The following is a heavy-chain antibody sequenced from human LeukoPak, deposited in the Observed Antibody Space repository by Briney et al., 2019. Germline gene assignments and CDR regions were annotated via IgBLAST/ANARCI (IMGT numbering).Heavy chain of an antibody. CDR3: ASYYENRFDP. J-gene: IGHJ5*02. CDR1: GGTFSSYA. V-gene: IGHV1-69*13. Sequence: ASVKVSCKASGGTFSSYAISWVRQAPGQGLEWMGGIIPIFGTANYAQKFQGRVTITADESTSTAYMELSSLRSEDTAVYYCASYYENRFDPWGQGTLVTVSS. CDR2: IIPIFGTA. D-gene: IGHD3-3*01.